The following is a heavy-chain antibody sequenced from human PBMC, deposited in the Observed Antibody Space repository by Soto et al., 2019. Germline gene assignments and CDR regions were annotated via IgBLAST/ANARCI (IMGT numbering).Heavy chain of an antibody. J-gene: IGHJ4*02. D-gene: IGHD6-13*01. Sequence: XXTLSLPCTVSGGSISSSSYYWGLIRQPPGKGLEWIGSIYYSGSTYYNPSLKSRVTISVDTSKNQFSLKLSSVTDADTAVYYCARQRSTAAGYYFDYWGQGTLVTVSS. CDR3: ARQRSTAAGYYFDY. V-gene: IGHV4-39*01. CDR2: IYYSGST. CDR1: GGSISSSSYY.